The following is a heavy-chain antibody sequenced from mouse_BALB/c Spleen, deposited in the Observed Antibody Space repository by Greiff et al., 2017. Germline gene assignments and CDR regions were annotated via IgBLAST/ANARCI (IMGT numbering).Heavy chain of an antibody. D-gene: IGHD1-1*01. J-gene: IGHJ3*01. CDR2: ISSGGST. Sequence: EVMLVESGGGLVKPGGSLKLSCAASGFTFSSYAMSWVRQTPEKRLEWVASISSGGSTYYPDSVKGRFTISRDNARNILYLQMSSLRSEDTAMYYCARGGNYGSSYWFAYWGQGTLVTVSA. CDR3: ARGGNYGSSYWFAY. V-gene: IGHV5-6-5*01. CDR1: GFTFSSYA.